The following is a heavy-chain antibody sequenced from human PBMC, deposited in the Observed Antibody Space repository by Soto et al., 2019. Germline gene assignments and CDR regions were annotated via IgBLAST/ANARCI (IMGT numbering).Heavy chain of an antibody. D-gene: IGHD3-10*01. V-gene: IGHV3-30-3*01. CDR1: GFTFSSYA. Sequence: GGSLRLSCAASGFTFSSYAMHWVRQAPGKGLEWVAVISYDGSNKYYADSVKGRFTISRDNSKNTLYLQMNSLRAEDTAVYYCARVGEDFGGMDVWGQGTTVTVSS. CDR3: ARVGEDFGGMDV. J-gene: IGHJ6*02. CDR2: ISYDGSNK.